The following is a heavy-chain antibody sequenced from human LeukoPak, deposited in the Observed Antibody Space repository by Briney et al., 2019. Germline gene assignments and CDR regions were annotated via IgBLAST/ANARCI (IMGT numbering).Heavy chain of an antibody. Sequence: GGSLRLSCEASGFTFSSYAMNWVRQAPGKGLEWVSTIGGSGVTTYYADSVKGRFTISRDNSKNTLHLQMNSLRAEDTAVYYCAKPAGGGWGQGTLVTVSS. D-gene: IGHD1-26*01. CDR2: IGGSGVTT. CDR1: GFTFSSYA. J-gene: IGHJ4*02. CDR3: AKPAGGG. V-gene: IGHV3-23*01.